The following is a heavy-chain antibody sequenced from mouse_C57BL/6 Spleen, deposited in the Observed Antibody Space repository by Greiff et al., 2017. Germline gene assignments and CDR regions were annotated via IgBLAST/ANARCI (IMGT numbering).Heavy chain of an antibody. D-gene: IGHD1-1*01. J-gene: IGHJ3*01. CDR1: GYTFTDYY. CDR3: ANYCGSSYGFAY. V-gene: IGHV1-76*01. CDR2: IYPGSGNT. Sequence: QVQLKESGAELVRPGASVKLSCKASGYTFTDYYINWVKQRPGQGLEWIARIYPGSGNTYYNEKFKGKATLTAEKSSSTAYMQLSSLTSEDSAVYFCANYCGSSYGFAYWGQGTLVTVSA.